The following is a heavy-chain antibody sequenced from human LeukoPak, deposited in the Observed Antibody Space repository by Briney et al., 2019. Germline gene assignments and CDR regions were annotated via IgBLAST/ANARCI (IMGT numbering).Heavy chain of an antibody. CDR3: GAHRGHHPVNLDY. D-gene: IGHD1-14*01. CDR2: IVVDNGYT. V-gene: IGHV1-58*01. J-gene: IGHJ4*02. Sequence: GASVKVSCKASGFTFSGSAVQWVRQARGQRLEWIGWIVVDNGYTNYAQKFQERVTITRDKSTSTAYMELSGLRSEDTAVYFCGAHRGHHPVNLDYWGQGTLVTVSS. CDR1: GFTFSGSA.